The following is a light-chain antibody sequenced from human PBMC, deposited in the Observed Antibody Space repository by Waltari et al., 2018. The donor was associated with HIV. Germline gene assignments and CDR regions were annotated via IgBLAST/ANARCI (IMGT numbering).Light chain of an antibody. V-gene: IGLV2-14*01. CDR1: SSDVGAYDY. CDR2: DVT. Sequence: QSALTQPASASGSPGQSTTISCTGPSSDVGAYDYVSCYQQHPGKAPKLIIYDVTNRPSGVSNRFSGSKSGNTASLTISGLQAEDEADYYCSSYTTSSTVVFGGGTKLTVL. CDR3: SSYTTSSTVV. J-gene: IGLJ2*01.